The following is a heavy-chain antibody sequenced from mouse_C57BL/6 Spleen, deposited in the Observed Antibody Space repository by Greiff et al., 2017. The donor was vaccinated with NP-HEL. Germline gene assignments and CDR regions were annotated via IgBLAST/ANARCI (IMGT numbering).Heavy chain of an antibody. CDR2: IDPETGGT. CDR3: TREGDCDGGFAY. J-gene: IGHJ3*01. Sequence: VKLQESGAELVRPGASVTLSCKASGYTFTDYEMHWVKQTPVHGLEWIGAIDPETGGTAYNQKFKGQAIMTADKSTSTAYMELRSRTSEDSAVYYCTREGDCDGGFAYWGQGTLVTVSA. V-gene: IGHV1-15*01. CDR1: GYTFTDYE.